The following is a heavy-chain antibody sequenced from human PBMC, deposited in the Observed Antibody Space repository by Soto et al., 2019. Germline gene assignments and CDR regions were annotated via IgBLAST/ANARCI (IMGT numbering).Heavy chain of an antibody. CDR2: INGGTGQT. D-gene: IGHD1-1*01. Sequence: ASVKVCCKASGYTFSTHAMHWVRQAPGQSLEWMGWINGGTGQTKHSHRFQDRVSTTRDTSASTAYMELSSLRSEDTAVYYCARGKGMEENYYYYGLDIWGQGTTVTVSS. CDR3: ARGKGMEENYYYYGLDI. CDR1: GYTFSTHA. V-gene: IGHV1-3*01. J-gene: IGHJ6*02.